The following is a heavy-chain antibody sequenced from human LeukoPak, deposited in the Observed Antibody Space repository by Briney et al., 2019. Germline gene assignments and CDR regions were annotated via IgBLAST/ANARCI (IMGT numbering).Heavy chain of an antibody. CDR1: GASVSSGGYY. V-gene: IGHV4-61*08. D-gene: IGHD3-10*01. J-gene: IGHJ4*02. CDR2: IYYSGST. Sequence: WEALSLTCTVSGASVSSGGYYWSWIRQPPGKGLEWIGYIYYSGSTNYNPSLKSRVTISVDTSKNQFSLKVNSVTAADTAIYYCARRGGSGRSFDYWGQGTLVTVSS. CDR3: ARRGGSGRSFDY.